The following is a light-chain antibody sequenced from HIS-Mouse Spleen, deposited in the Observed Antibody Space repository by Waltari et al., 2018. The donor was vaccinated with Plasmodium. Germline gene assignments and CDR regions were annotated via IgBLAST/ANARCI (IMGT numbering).Light chain of an antibody. J-gene: IGLJ2*01. CDR1: SSDVGGYNY. Sequence: QSALTQPRSVSGSPGQSVTISCTGTSSDVGGYNYVSWYQQHPGKAPKLMIYDVSKRLSGSPDRFSGSKSGNTASLTISGLQAEDEADYYCCSYAGSYTWVFGGGTKLTVL. V-gene: IGLV2-11*01. CDR3: CSYAGSYTWV. CDR2: DVS.